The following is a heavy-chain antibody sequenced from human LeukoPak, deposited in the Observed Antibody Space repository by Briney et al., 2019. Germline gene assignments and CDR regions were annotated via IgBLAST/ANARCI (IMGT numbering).Heavy chain of an antibody. CDR2: INPNTGTT. Sequence: ASVKVSCKASGYTFTVYYIHWVRQAAGHGLEWVGWINPNTGTTNYAPRFRGRVTMTTDTSVTTAYLELKRLTPDDTAVYYCAKPLGGDRAAIGTSDAFQFWGQGTIITVSS. CDR1: GYTFTVYY. CDR3: AKPLGGDRAAIGTSDAFQF. J-gene: IGHJ3*01. D-gene: IGHD3-16*01. V-gene: IGHV1-2*07.